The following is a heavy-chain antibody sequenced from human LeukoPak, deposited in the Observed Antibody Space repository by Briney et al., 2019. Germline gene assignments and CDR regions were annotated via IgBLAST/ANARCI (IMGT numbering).Heavy chain of an antibody. CDR1: GDSMTDYY. CDR3: ARGAPIVVVPAALTYLDY. V-gene: IGHV4-59*01. D-gene: IGHD2-2*01. J-gene: IGHJ4*02. Sequence: PSETLSLTCTVSGDSMTDYYWNWIRQPPGKGLEYIGYIYSSGSTNYNPSLKGRVTMSVDTSKNHFSLKLISVTAADTAVYYCARGAPIVVVPAALTYLDYWGQGTLVTVSS. CDR2: IYSSGST.